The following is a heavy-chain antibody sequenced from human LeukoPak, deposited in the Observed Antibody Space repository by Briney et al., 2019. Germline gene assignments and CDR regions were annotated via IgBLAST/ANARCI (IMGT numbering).Heavy chain of an antibody. CDR1: GYTFTGYY. Sequence: ASVKVSCKASGYTFTGYYMHWVRQAPGQGLEWMGRINPNSGGTNYAQEVQGRVTMTKDTSISTGYMELSRLRSDDTAVYYCARAPLGYNWFDPWGQGTLVTVSS. D-gene: IGHD3-10*01. V-gene: IGHV1-2*06. CDR3: ARAPLGYNWFDP. J-gene: IGHJ5*02. CDR2: INPNSGGT.